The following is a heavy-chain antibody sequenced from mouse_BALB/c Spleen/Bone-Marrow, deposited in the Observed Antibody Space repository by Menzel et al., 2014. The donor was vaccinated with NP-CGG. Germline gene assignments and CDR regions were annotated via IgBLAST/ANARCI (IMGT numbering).Heavy chain of an antibody. CDR2: INPGSGGT. V-gene: IGHV1-54*01. D-gene: IGHD2-4*01. CDR1: GYAFTNYL. CDR3: ARDGDYDEGYAMDY. J-gene: IGHJ4*01. Sequence: QVQLQQSGAELVRPGTSVKVSCKASGYAFTNYLIEWVKQRPGQGLEWIGAINPGSGGTNYNEKFKGKATLTADKSSSIAYMQLSSLTSDDSAVYFCARDGDYDEGYAMDYWGQGTSVTVSS.